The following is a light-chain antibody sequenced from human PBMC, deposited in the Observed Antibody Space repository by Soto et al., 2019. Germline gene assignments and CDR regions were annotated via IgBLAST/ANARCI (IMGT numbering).Light chain of an antibody. CDR1: QSISNW. V-gene: IGKV1-5*01. J-gene: IGKJ1*01. CDR2: HAS. Sequence: DIQMTQSRSTLPASVGGRVTITCRASQSISNWLAWYQQKTGTAPKVLIYHASNLQSGVPSSFSGSGSGTEFTLTISSLQPDDFATYYCQQYNSYSFGQGTKVDIK. CDR3: QQYNSYS.